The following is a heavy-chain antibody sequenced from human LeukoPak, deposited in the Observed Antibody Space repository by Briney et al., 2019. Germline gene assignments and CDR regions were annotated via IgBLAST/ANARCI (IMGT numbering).Heavy chain of an antibody. V-gene: IGHV3-9*01. CDR3: AKGRYSYGPYYFDY. Sequence: GGSLRLSCAASGFTFDDYAMHWVRQAPGKGLEWVSGISWNSGSIGYADSVKGRFTISRDNAKNSLYLQMNSLRAEDTALYYCAKGRYSYGPYYFDYWGQGTLVTVSS. D-gene: IGHD5-18*01. CDR1: GFTFDDYA. CDR2: ISWNSGSI. J-gene: IGHJ4*02.